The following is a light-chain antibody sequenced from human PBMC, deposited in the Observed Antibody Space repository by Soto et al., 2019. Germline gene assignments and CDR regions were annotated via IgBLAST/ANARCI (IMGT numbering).Light chain of an antibody. CDR3: QQYGPSPMYT. J-gene: IGKJ2*01. CDR2: GAS. CDR1: QTVSSSY. V-gene: IGKV3-20*01. Sequence: EIVLTQSPGPLSLSPGERATLSCRASQTVSSSYLAWYQQKPGQAPRLLIYGASTRATGIPGRFSGSASGTDFTLTISRREPEDCSVYYCQQYGPSPMYTFGQGTNLEIK.